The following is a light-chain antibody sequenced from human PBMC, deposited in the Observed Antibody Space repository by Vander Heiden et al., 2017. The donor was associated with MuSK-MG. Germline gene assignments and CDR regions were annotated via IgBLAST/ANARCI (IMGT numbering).Light chain of an antibody. CDR1: QGISSW. Sequence: DIQMTQSPSSVSASVGDRVTITCRASQGISSWLAWYQRKPGKAPKLLIYDASSLQSGVPSRFSGSGSGTDFTLTISSLQPEDFATYYCLQAISFAVTFGHGTKVDIK. CDR3: LQAISFAVT. CDR2: DAS. J-gene: IGKJ3*01. V-gene: IGKV1-12*01.